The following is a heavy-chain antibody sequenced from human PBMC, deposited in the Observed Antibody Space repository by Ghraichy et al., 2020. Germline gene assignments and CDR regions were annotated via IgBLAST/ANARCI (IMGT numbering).Heavy chain of an antibody. D-gene: IGHD5-18*01. J-gene: IGHJ3*02. CDR1: VGSFNGYY. V-gene: IGHV4-34*01. Sequence: SETLSLTCAVYVGSFNGYYWSWIRQPPGKGLEWIGEIHPTGTTNNSPSLKSRLTLLVDTSKNQFSLLLNSVTAADTAVYYCARRRQTWSAAEGDAFDIWSQVAIVTVSS. CDR2: IHPTGTT. CDR3: ARRRQTWSAAEGDAFDI.